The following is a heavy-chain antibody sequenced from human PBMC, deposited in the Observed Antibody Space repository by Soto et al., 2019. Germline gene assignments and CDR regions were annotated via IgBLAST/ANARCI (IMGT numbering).Heavy chain of an antibody. Sequence: NPSETLSLTCTVSGGSISSYYWSWIRQPPGKGLEWIGYIYYSGSTNYNPSLKSRVTISVDTSKNQFSLKLSSVTAADTAVYYCARGELDAFDIWGQGTMVTVSS. V-gene: IGHV4-59*08. CDR3: ARGELDAFDI. CDR1: GGSISSYY. D-gene: IGHD3-16*01. J-gene: IGHJ3*02. CDR2: IYYSGST.